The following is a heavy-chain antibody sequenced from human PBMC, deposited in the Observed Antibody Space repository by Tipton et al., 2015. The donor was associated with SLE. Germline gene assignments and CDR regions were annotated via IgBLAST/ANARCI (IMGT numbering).Heavy chain of an antibody. D-gene: IGHD3/OR15-3a*01. CDR1: GGSFSGYY. CDR3: GRLWTDWTFDY. V-gene: IGHV4-34*01. Sequence: TLSLTCAVYGGSFSGYYWSWIRQPPGKGLEWIGEINHSGSTNYSPSLKSRVTISVDTSKNQFSLKLSSVTAADTAVYYCGRLWTDWTFDYWGQGTLVTVSS. J-gene: IGHJ4*02. CDR2: INHSGST.